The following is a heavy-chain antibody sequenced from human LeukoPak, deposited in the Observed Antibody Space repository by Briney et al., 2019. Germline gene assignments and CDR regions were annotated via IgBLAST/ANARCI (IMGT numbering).Heavy chain of an antibody. J-gene: IGHJ4*02. Sequence: ASVKVSCKASGYTFTSYGISWVRQAPGQGLEWMGWISAYNGNTNYAQKLQGRVTMTTDTSTSTAYMELRSLRSDDTAVYYCARDWYYYYDSSGLDYWGQGTLVTVPS. CDR2: ISAYNGNT. CDR1: GYTFTSYG. V-gene: IGHV1-18*01. D-gene: IGHD3-22*01. CDR3: ARDWYYYYDSSGLDY.